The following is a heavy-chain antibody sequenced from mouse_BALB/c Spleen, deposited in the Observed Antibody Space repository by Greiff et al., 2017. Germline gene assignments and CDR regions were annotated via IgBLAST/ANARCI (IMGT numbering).Heavy chain of an antibody. J-gene: IGHJ2*01. CDR2: IDPANGNT. Sequence: VQLKESGAELVKPGASVKLSCKASGFNFKDTYMHWVKQRPEQGLEWIGRIDPANGNTKYDPKFQGKATITAYTSSTTAYLQLSSLTSEDTAVYYCARDAYIDYWGQGTTLTVSS. CDR3: ARDAYIDY. CDR1: GFNFKDTY. V-gene: IGHV14-3*02.